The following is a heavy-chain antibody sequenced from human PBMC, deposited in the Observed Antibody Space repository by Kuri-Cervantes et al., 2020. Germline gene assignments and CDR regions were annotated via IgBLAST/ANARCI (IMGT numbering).Heavy chain of an antibody. V-gene: IGHV1-2*04. D-gene: IGHD4/OR15-4a*01. CDR1: GYTLTELS. Sequence: ASVKVSCKVSGYTLTELSMHWVRQAPGQGLEWMGWINPNSGGTNYAQKFQGWVTMTRDTSISTAYMELSRLRSDDTAVYYCARGGHGSRLYYFDYWGQGTLVTVSS. CDR3: ARGGHGSRLYYFDY. CDR2: INPNSGGT. J-gene: IGHJ4*02.